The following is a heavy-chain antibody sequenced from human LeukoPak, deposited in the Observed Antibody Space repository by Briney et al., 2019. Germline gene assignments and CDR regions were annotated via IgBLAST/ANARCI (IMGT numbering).Heavy chain of an antibody. V-gene: IGHV3-23*01. CDR1: GFTFSSYA. Sequence: GGSLRLSCAASGFTFSSYAMSWVRQAPGMGLEWVSAISGSGGSTYYADSVKGRFTISRDNSKNTLHLQMNGLRAEDTAVYYCAKGGEMYYYDSSGYYLFDSWGQGTLVTVSS. CDR3: AKGGEMYYYDSSGYYLFDS. D-gene: IGHD3-22*01. J-gene: IGHJ4*02. CDR2: ISGSGGST.